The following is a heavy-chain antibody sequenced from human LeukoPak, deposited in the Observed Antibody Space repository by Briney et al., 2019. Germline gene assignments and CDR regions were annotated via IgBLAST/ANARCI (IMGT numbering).Heavy chain of an antibody. J-gene: IGHJ4*02. D-gene: IGHD6-13*01. CDR2: IQQDGSER. V-gene: IGHV3-7*01. Sequence: GGSPRLSCAASGFTFSSFWMSWVRQAPGQGLEWVANIQQDGSERYYVDSVKGRFTISRDSAKNSLYLQMDSLTAEHTAVYYCARDSGIAGYYFDYWGQGSLVTVSS. CDR1: GFTFSSFW. CDR3: ARDSGIAGYYFDY.